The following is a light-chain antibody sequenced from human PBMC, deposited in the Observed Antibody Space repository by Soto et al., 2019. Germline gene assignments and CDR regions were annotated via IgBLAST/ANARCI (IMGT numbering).Light chain of an antibody. CDR1: QSVSNNY. CDR3: QQRSNWPAIT. Sequence: EIVLTQSQSPLSLSPGERATLSCRASQSVSNNYLAWYQQKPGQAPRLLIYDASNRATGIPARFSGSGSGTDFTLTISSLEPEDFAVYYCQQRSNWPAITFGQGTRLEIK. J-gene: IGKJ5*01. CDR2: DAS. V-gene: IGKV3-11*01.